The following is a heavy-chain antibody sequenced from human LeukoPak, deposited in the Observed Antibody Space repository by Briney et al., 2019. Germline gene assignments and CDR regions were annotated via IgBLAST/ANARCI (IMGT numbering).Heavy chain of an antibody. CDR2: INHSGST. J-gene: IGHJ4*02. Sequence: PSETLSLTCAVYGGSFSGYYWSWIRQPPGKGLEWIGEINHSGSTNYNPSLKSRVTISVDTSKNQFSLKLSSVTAADTAVYYCARGSTYYDSSGQVPFDYWGQGTLVTVPS. D-gene: IGHD3-22*01. V-gene: IGHV4-34*01. CDR1: GGSFSGYY. CDR3: ARGSTYYDSSGQVPFDY.